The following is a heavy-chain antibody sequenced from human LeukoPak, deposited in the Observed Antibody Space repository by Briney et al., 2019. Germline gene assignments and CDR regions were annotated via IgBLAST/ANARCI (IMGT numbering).Heavy chain of an antibody. CDR3: ASGKNSGYDLGWYFDY. CDR2: MYHSGST. CDR1: GGSVCSRSYY. V-gene: IGHV4-39*07. J-gene: IGHJ4*02. Sequence: SDSLSLTCTVAGGSVCSRSYYWGRIREPAGKGLEGIGEMYHSGSTNYNPSLKSRFTITVDNSNNQFSLKLRSVTAPDTAVYYCASGKNSGYDLGWYFDYWGQGTLVTVSS. D-gene: IGHD5-12*01.